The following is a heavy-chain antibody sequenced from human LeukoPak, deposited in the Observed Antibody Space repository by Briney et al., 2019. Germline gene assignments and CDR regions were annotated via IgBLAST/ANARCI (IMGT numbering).Heavy chain of an antibody. Sequence: SETLSLTCTVSGGSISSYYWSWIRQPPGKGLEWIGYIYYSGSTNYNPSLKSRVTISVDTSKNQFSLKLSSVTAADTAVYYCARVDYDSSGYYAWYFDPWGRGTLVTVSS. CDR3: ARVDYDSSGYYAWYFDP. D-gene: IGHD3-22*01. V-gene: IGHV4-59*01. J-gene: IGHJ2*01. CDR1: GGSISSYY. CDR2: IYYSGST.